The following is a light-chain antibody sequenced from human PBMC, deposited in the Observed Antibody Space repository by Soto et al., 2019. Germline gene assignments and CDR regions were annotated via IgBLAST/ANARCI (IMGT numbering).Light chain of an antibody. CDR3: SSYAASDSFVV. CDR2: EVY. V-gene: IGLV2-8*01. Sequence: QSALTQPPSASGSPGQSVNISCSGTSSDVGGYNYVSWYQHHPDKAPKLIIYEVYKRPSGVPDRFSGSKSGNTASLTVSGLQAEDEAEYYCSSYAASDSFVVFGGGTKVTVL. CDR1: SSDVGGYNY. J-gene: IGLJ2*01.